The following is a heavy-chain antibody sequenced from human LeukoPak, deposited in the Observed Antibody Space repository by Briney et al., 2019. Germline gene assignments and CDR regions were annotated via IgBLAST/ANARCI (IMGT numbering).Heavy chain of an antibody. D-gene: IGHD3-16*01. Sequence: PGGSLRLSCAASGFTFRSNTMSWVRQAPGRGLEWVSVISGSGSSTYYADSVKGRFTISRDNSRNTLYLQMNSLRPEDTAVYYCATSRGSQNAFDTWGQGTMVDVSS. CDR2: ISGSGSST. CDR1: GFTFRSNT. V-gene: IGHV3-23*01. J-gene: IGHJ3*02. CDR3: ATSRGSQNAFDT.